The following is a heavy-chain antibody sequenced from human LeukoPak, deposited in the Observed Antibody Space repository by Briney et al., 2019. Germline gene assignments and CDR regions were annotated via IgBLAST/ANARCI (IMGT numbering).Heavy chain of an antibody. CDR2: INTDGSIT. J-gene: IGHJ4*02. Sequence: QAGGSLRLSCAASGFALSNYWMHWVRQAPWKGLVWVSRINTDGSITSYEDSVKGRFTISRDNAKNTLFLQMDSLRVEDTAVYYCARSTLMVPDFWGQGTLVTVSS. D-gene: IGHD3-10*01. CDR3: ARSTLMVPDF. V-gene: IGHV3-74*01. CDR1: GFALSNYW.